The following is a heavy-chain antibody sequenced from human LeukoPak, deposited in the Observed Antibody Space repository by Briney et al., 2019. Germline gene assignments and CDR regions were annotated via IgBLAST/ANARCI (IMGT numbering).Heavy chain of an antibody. D-gene: IGHD2-21*02. CDR3: ARVARGGDYYWYFDL. J-gene: IGHJ2*01. CDR2: IYHSGST. Sequence: TPSETLSLTCTVSGYSISSGYYWGWIRQPPGKGLEWIGSIYHSGSTYYNPSLKSRVTISVDTSKNQFSLKLSSVTAADTAVYYCARVARGGDYYWYFDLWGRGTLVTVSS. V-gene: IGHV4-38-2*02. CDR1: GYSISSGYY.